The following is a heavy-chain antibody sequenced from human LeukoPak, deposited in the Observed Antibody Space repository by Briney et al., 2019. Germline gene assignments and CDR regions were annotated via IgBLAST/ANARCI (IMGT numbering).Heavy chain of an antibody. CDR3: ARGRGQWPDRRPRFDY. CDR1: GGSISSSSYY. J-gene: IGHJ4*02. CDR2: INHSGST. Sequence: PSETLSLTCTVSGGSISSSSYYWGWIRQPPGKGLEWIGEINHSGSTNYNPSLKSRVTISVDTSKNQFSLKLSSVTAADTAVYYCARGRGQWPDRRPRFDYWGQGTLVTVSS. D-gene: IGHD6-19*01. V-gene: IGHV4-39*07.